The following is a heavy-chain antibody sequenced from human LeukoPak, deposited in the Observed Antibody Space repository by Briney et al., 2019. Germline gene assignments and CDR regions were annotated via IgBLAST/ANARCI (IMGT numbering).Heavy chain of an antibody. CDR1: GYTFTGYY. D-gene: IGHD3-22*01. CDR3: ARVVYYESSGYSFNYFDP. CDR2: INPNSGGT. V-gene: IGHV1-2*02. J-gene: IGHJ5*02. Sequence: ASVKVSCKASGYTFTGYYMHWVRQAPGQGLEWMGWINPNSGGTNYAQKFQGRVTMTRDTSISTAYMELSRLRSDDTAVYYCARVVYYESSGYSFNYFDPWGQGTLVTVSS.